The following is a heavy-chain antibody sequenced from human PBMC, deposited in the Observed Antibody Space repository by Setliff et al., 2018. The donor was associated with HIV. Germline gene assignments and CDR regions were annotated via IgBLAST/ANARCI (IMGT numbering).Heavy chain of an antibody. D-gene: IGHD2-21*02. CDR3: ASPTAIPH. Sequence: ASVKVSCKASGYTFNNYGITWVRQAPGQGLEWMGWISTYNGNTKYPVKFQDRVTMTTDTSTNTVYMELRSLTSDDTAMYYCASPTAIPHWGQGTLVTVSS. CDR2: ISTYNGNT. CDR1: GYTFNNYG. V-gene: IGHV1-18*01. J-gene: IGHJ4*02.